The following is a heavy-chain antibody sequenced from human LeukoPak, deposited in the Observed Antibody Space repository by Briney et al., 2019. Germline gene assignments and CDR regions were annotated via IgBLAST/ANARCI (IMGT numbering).Heavy chain of an antibody. CDR2: IIPIFGTA. J-gene: IGHJ3*02. CDR1: GGTFSSYA. Sequence: ASVKVSCKASGGTFSSYAIGWVRQAPGQGLEWMGRIIPIFGTANYAQKFQGRVTITADKSTSTAYMELSSLRSEDTAVYYCASSRIVGATSGAFDIWGQGTMVTVSS. V-gene: IGHV1-69*06. D-gene: IGHD1-26*01. CDR3: ASSRIVGATSGAFDI.